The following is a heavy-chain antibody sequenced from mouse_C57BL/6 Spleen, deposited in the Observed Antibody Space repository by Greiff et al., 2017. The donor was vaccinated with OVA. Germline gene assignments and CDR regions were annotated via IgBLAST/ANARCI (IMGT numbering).Heavy chain of an antibody. D-gene: IGHD2-12*01. CDR1: GYTFTSYW. CDR2: IDPSDSYT. CDR3: ARETTDYFDY. Sequence: VKLQQPGAELVKPGASVKLSCKASGYTFTSYWMQWVKQRPGQGLEWIGEIDPSDSYTNYNQKFKGKATLTVDTSSSTAYMQLSSLTSEDSAVYYCARETTDYFDYWGQGTTLTVSS. V-gene: IGHV1-50*01. J-gene: IGHJ2*01.